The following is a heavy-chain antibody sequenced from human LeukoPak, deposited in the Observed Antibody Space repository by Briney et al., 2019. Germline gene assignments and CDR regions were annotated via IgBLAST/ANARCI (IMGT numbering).Heavy chain of an antibody. V-gene: IGHV4-39*07. J-gene: IGHJ4*02. CDR3: ARVSRVRGVTYFDY. D-gene: IGHD3-10*01. Sequence: SETLSLTCTVSGGSISSSSYYWGWLRQPPGKGLEWIGSIYYSGSTYYNPSLKSRVTISVDTSKNQFSLKLSSVTAADTAVYYCARVSRVRGVTYFDYWGQGTLVTVSS. CDR1: GGSISSSSYY. CDR2: IYYSGST.